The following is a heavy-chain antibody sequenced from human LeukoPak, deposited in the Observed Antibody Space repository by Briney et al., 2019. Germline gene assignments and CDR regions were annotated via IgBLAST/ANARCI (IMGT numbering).Heavy chain of an antibody. J-gene: IGHJ4*02. CDR2: INPNSGGT. Sequence: ASVKVSCKASGYTFTGYYMHWVRQAPGQGLEWMGWINPNSGGTNYAQKFQGRVTMTRDTSISTAYMELSRLRSGDTAVYYCARGATEYYDILTGYSFYHYWGQGTLVTISS. D-gene: IGHD3-9*01. CDR1: GYTFTGYY. CDR3: ARGATEYYDILTGYSFYHY. V-gene: IGHV1-2*02.